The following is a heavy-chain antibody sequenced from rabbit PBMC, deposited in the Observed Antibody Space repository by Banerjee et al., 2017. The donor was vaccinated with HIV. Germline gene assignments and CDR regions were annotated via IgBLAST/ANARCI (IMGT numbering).Heavy chain of an antibody. CDR3: ARDEASSGDYTFNL. CDR2: IDAGSSGRT. CDR1: GFSFSSKYW. D-gene: IGHD1-1*01. V-gene: IGHV1S40*01. Sequence: QSLEESGGDLVKPGASLTLTCTASGFSFSSKYWICWVRQAPGKGLEWSACIDAGSSGRTYYASWAKGRFTISKTSSTTVTLQVTSLTAADTATYFCARDEASSGDYTFNLWGQGTLVTVS. J-gene: IGHJ4*01.